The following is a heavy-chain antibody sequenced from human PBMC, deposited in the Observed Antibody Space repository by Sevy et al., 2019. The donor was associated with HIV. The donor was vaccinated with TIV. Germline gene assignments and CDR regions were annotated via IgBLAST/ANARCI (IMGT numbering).Heavy chain of an antibody. CDR1: GYTFTSYG. Sequence: ASVKVSCKASGYTFTSYGISWVRQAPGQGLEWMGWISAYNGNTNYAQKLQGRVTMTTDTSTSTAYMELRGLRSDDTAVYYCAGGSPRPQIAAAGRYWGQGTLVTVSS. J-gene: IGHJ4*02. CDR2: ISAYNGNT. CDR3: AGGSPRPQIAAAGRY. V-gene: IGHV1-18*01. D-gene: IGHD6-13*01.